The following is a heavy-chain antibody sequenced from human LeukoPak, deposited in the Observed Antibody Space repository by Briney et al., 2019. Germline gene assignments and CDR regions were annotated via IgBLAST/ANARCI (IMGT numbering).Heavy chain of an antibody. J-gene: IGHJ4*02. V-gene: IGHV3-23*01. D-gene: IGHD3-10*01. Sequence: GGSLRLSCAASGFSFNNYAMTWVRQAPGKGLEWVSIIGGGGDRVYYVDSVKGRFTVSRDNSEHTVHLQMNSLRAEDTAVYYCARGQSSYGSGNHYYYYFDYWGQGTLVTVSS. CDR2: IGGGGDRV. CDR3: ARGQSSYGSGNHYYYYFDY. CDR1: GFSFNNYA.